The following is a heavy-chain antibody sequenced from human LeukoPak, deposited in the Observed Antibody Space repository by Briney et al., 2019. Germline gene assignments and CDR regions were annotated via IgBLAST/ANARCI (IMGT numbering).Heavy chain of an antibody. J-gene: IGHJ4*02. CDR3: ARDRTSGSYYFDY. Sequence: SETLSLTCTVSGGSISSSSYYWGWIRQPPGKGLEWIGSIYYSGSTYYNPSLKSRVTMSVDTSKNQFSLKLSSVTAADTAVYYCARDRTSGSYYFDYWGQGTLVTVSS. CDR2: IYYSGST. D-gene: IGHD3-3*01. CDR1: GGSISSSSYY. V-gene: IGHV4-39*07.